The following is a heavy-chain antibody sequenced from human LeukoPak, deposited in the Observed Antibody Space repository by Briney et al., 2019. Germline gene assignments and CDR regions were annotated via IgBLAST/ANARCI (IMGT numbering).Heavy chain of an antibody. J-gene: IGHJ5*02. CDR1: GFTFSSYG. Sequence: PGGSLRLSCSASGFTFSSYGLHWVRQAPGKGLQYVSGISSNGGSTYYADSVKGRFTISRDNSKNTLYLQMNSLRAEDTAVYYCAREERDTRWFDPWGQGTLVTVSS. CDR2: ISSNGGST. V-gene: IGHV3-64*04. CDR3: AREERDTRWFDP. D-gene: IGHD5-18*01.